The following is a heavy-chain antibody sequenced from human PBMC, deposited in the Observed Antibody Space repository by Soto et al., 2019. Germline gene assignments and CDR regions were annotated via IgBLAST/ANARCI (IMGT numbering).Heavy chain of an antibody. CDR1: GFTFSTYA. Sequence: GGSLRLSCAASGFTFSTYAMNWVRQAPGKGLEWVSSISSSSSFRYYADSVKGRFTVSRDNAKNSLYLQMNSLRAEDTAVYYCARGAPGRDGYNLDFQHWGQGTLVTVSS. CDR3: ARGAPGRDGYNLDFQH. V-gene: IGHV3-21*01. CDR2: ISSSSSFR. J-gene: IGHJ1*01. D-gene: IGHD5-12*01.